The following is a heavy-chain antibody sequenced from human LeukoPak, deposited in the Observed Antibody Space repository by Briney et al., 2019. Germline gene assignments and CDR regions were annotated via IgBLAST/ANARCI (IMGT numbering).Heavy chain of an antibody. Sequence: KPSETLSLTCAVYGGSFSGYYWSWIRQPPGKGLEWIGEINHSGSTNYNPSLKSRITISQDTSKNQFSLKVNSVTAADTAAYYCTREEGGTTVDYWGQGTLVTVSS. CDR1: GGSFSGYY. CDR2: INHSGST. V-gene: IGHV4-34*01. CDR3: TREEGGTTVDY. D-gene: IGHD1-1*01. J-gene: IGHJ4*02.